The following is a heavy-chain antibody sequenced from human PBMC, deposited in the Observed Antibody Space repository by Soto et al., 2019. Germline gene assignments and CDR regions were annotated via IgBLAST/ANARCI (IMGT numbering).Heavy chain of an antibody. D-gene: IGHD3-22*01. CDR3: ARAIYYYDSSGYYYFDY. V-gene: IGHV4-30-4*01. CDR2: IYYSGST. Sequence: PSETLSLTCTVSGGSLSSGDFYWGWVRQPPGKGLEWIGYIYYSGSTYYNPSLKSRVTISVDTSKNQFSLKLSSVTAADTAVYYCARAIYYYDSSGYYYFDYWGQGTLVTVSS. CDR1: GGSLSSGDFY. J-gene: IGHJ4*02.